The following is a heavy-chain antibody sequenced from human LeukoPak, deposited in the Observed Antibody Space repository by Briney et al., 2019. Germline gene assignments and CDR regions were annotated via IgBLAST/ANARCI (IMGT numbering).Heavy chain of an antibody. CDR3: ARVGYNWNLWFDF. Sequence: ASVKVSCKASRGTFSSYALIWVRQAPGQGLEWMGGIIPTFGTAAYAQKFQGRVTISADESTSTAYMELSSLTSEDTAVYYCARVGYNWNLWFDFWGQGTTVTVSS. CDR2: IIPTFGTA. CDR1: RGTFSSYA. J-gene: IGHJ3*01. D-gene: IGHD1-7*01. V-gene: IGHV1-69*13.